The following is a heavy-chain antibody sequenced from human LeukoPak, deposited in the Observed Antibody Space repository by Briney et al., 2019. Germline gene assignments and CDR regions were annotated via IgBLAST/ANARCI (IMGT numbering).Heavy chain of an antibody. D-gene: IGHD6-6*01. V-gene: IGHV1-69*13. Sequence: ASVKVSCKASGGTFSSYAISWVRQAPGQGLEWMGGIIPIFGTASYAQKFQGRVTITADESTSTAYMELSSLRSEDTAVYYCARALKGAALFDHWGQGTLVTVSS. CDR2: IIPIFGTA. CDR1: GGTFSSYA. CDR3: ARALKGAALFDH. J-gene: IGHJ4*02.